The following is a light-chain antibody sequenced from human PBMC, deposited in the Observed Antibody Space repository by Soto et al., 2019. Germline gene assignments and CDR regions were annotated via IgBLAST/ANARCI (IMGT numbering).Light chain of an antibody. CDR3: QQRYNWPWT. CDR2: AVS. V-gene: IGKV3-15*01. Sequence: EVGMTQSPATLSVSPGERATLSCRASQSVSNNFAWYQQKPGQAPRLLIFAVSTRATGIPARFSGSGSGTEFTLTISSLQSEDFAVYYCQQRYNWPWTFGQGTKVDIK. J-gene: IGKJ1*01. CDR1: QSVSNN.